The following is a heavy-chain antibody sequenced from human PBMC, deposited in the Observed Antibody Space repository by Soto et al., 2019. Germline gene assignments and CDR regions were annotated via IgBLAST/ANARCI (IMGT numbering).Heavy chain of an antibody. D-gene: IGHD2-21*01. Sequence: PGGSLRLSCAASGFTFSSYAMSWVRQAPGKGLEWVSAISGSGGSTYYADSVKGRFTISRDNSKNTLYPQMNSLRAEDTAVYYCEKDLFIVVVIANGPFDYWGQGTLVTVSS. CDR2: ISGSGGST. CDR1: GFTFSSYA. J-gene: IGHJ4*02. CDR3: EKDLFIVVVIANGPFDY. V-gene: IGHV3-23*01.